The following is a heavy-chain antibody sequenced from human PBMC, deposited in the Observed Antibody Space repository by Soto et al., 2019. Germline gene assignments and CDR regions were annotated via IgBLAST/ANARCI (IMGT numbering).Heavy chain of an antibody. CDR1: GFTFSTYA. Sequence: EVQLLESGGGLVQPGGSLRLSCAASGFTFSTYAMSWVRQAPGKGLEWVSSIDKGGDDTYYADSVKGRFTISRDNSRNTMFLQMSSLSAEDTARYYCAKDASGATVFDYWGQGTLVTVSS. D-gene: IGHD1-26*01. CDR3: AKDASGATVFDY. V-gene: IGHV3-23*01. J-gene: IGHJ4*02. CDR2: IDKGGDDT.